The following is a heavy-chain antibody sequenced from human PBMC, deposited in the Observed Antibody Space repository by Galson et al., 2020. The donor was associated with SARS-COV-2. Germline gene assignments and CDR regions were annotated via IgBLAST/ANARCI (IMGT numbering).Heavy chain of an antibody. V-gene: IGHV4-38-2*02. CDR2: IHFSGNT. CDR1: NYSISSHCY. J-gene: IGHJ4*02. CDR3: ARYQLLFPFDY. D-gene: IGHD2-2*01. Sequence: ASETLSLTCTVSNYSISSHCYWGWVRQSPGRGLEWIGNIHFSGNTHYNPSLKSRVTILVDTSKNQFSLTLTSVTAADTAVYYCARYQLLFPFDYWGRGALVTVSS.